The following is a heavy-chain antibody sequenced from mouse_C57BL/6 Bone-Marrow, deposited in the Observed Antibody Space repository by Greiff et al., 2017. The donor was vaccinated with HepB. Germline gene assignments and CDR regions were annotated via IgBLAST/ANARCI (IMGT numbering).Heavy chain of an antibody. CDR3: ARPGYDYDWYFDY. D-gene: IGHD2-4*01. Sequence: LVESGAELVKPGASVKISCKASGYAFSSYWMNWVKQRPGKGLEWIGQIYPGDGDTNYNGKFKGKATLTADKSSSTAYMQLSSLTSEDSAVYFCARPGYDYDWYFDYWGQGTTLTVSS. J-gene: IGHJ2*01. CDR1: GYAFSSYW. V-gene: IGHV1-80*01. CDR2: IYPGDGDT.